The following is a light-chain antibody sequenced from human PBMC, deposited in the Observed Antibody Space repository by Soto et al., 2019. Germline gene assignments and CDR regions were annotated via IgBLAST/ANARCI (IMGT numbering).Light chain of an antibody. CDR1: SSDVGDRNY. J-gene: IGLJ3*02. CDR2: EVN. CDR3: SSFTTIGTWV. V-gene: IGLV2-14*01. Sequence: QSVLTQPASVSGSPGQSITMSCTGTSSDVGDRNYVSWYQQHPGKAPKLMIYEVNNRPSGVSNRFSGSKSGNTASLTISGLQAEDEADYYCSSFTTIGTWVFGGGTKLTVL.